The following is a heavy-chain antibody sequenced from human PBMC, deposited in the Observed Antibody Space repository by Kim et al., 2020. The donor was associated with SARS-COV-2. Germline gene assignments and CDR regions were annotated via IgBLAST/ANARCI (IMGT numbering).Heavy chain of an antibody. Sequence: GGSLRLSCAASGFTFSSYSMNWVRQAPGKGLEWVSSISSSSSYIYYADSVKGRFTISRDNAKNSLYLQMNSLRAEDTAVYYCARDWERYFDHFYYYYGMDVWGQGTTVTVSS. D-gene: IGHD3-9*01. CDR1: GFTFSSYS. CDR2: ISSSSSYI. V-gene: IGHV3-21*01. CDR3: ARDWERYFDHFYYYYGMDV. J-gene: IGHJ6*02.